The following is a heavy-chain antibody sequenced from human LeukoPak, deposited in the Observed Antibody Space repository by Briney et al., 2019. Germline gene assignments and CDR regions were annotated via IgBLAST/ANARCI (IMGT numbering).Heavy chain of an antibody. D-gene: IGHD6-19*01. CDR2: IYYSGST. J-gene: IGHJ4*02. V-gene: IGHV4-59*01. Sequence: SETLSLTCTVSGGSISSYYWSWIQQPPGKGLEWIGYIYYSGSTNYNPSLKSRVTISVDTSKNQFSLKLSSVTAADTAVYYCARGIAVAGQHFDYWGQGTLVTVSS. CDR1: GGSISSYY. CDR3: ARGIAVAGQHFDY.